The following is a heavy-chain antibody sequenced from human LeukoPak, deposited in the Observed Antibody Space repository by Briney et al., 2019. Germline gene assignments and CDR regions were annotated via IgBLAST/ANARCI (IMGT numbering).Heavy chain of an antibody. V-gene: IGHV4-34*01. J-gene: IGHJ3*02. CDR2: INHSGST. CDR3: ARPRKRYALDAFDI. D-gene: IGHD3-16*01. Sequence: SETLSLTCAVYGGSFSDYYWSWIRQPPGKGLEWIGEINHSGSTNYNPSLKSRVTISVDTSKNQFSLKLSSVTAADTAVYYCARPRKRYALDAFDIWGQGTMVTVSS. CDR1: GGSFSDYY.